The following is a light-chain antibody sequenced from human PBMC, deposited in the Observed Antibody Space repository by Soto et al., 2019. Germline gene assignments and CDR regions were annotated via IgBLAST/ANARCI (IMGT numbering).Light chain of an antibody. Sequence: QSFLTQPRSVSGSPGQSVTISCSGTSSDVGGYNYVSWYQQHPGKAPKLMIYDVSKRPSGVPDRFSGSKSGNTASLSISGLQVEDEADYYCCSYAGRYTYIFGTGTKVTVL. CDR2: DVS. CDR3: CSYAGRYTYI. J-gene: IGLJ1*01. CDR1: SSDVGGYNY. V-gene: IGLV2-11*01.